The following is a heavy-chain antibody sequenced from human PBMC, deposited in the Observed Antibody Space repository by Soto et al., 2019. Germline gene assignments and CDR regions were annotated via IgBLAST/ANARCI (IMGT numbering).Heavy chain of an antibody. J-gene: IGHJ3*02. D-gene: IGHD2-15*01. CDR1: GGTFSSYA. CDR2: IIPIFGTA. V-gene: IGHV1-69*13. CDR3: ARDFGRHYDKGSGAFDI. Sequence: ASVKVSCKASGGTFSSYAISWVRQAPGQGLEWMGGIIPIFGTANYAQKFQGRVTITADESTSTAYMELSSLRSEDTAVYYCARDFGRHYDKGSGAFDIWGQGTMVTGSS.